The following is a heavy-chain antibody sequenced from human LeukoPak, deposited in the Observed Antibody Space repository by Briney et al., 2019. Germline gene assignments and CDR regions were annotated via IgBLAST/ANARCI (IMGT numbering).Heavy chain of an antibody. Sequence: SVKVSCKASGNTFSTYGIHWVRQAPGQGLEWMGGTIPMFGTVNYAQNLQGRLTITADESTTTAFMELSSLTSDDTAVYYCARDNGRRRGLLDSWGQGTLVTVSS. CDR1: GNTFSTYG. D-gene: IGHD2-8*01. J-gene: IGHJ4*02. CDR2: TIPMFGTV. CDR3: ARDNGRRRGLLDS. V-gene: IGHV1-69*01.